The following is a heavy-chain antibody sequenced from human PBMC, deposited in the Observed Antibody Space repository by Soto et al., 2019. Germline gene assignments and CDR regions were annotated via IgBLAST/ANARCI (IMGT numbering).Heavy chain of an antibody. CDR3: ARTCSGGSCYSSYYYGMDV. CDR1: QYTFTDFY. J-gene: IGHJ6*02. Sequence: ASVKVSCKASQYTFTDFYIHWVRQAPGQGLEWMGRINPNSGGTNSPQKFQGRVTMTRDTSINTSYMELSSLSSDDAAVYYCARTCSGGSCYSSYYYGMDVWGQGTTVTVSS. CDR2: INPNSGGT. V-gene: IGHV1-2*02. D-gene: IGHD2-15*01.